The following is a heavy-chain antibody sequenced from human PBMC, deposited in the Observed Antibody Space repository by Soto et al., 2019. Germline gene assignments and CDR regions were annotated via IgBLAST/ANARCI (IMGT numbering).Heavy chain of an antibody. CDR3: AKSFRGWAIFDY. CDR2: INTGGGIT. Sequence: EVQLLESGGDLVQPGGSLRLSCAASGFAFSSSAMSWVRQAPGKGLEWVSVINTGGGITYYADSVKGRFTISRDNSKNPLYLQMNSLRAEDTAVYYCAKSFRGWAIFDYWGQGTLVTVSS. CDR1: GFAFSSSA. D-gene: IGHD6-19*01. J-gene: IGHJ4*02. V-gene: IGHV3-23*01.